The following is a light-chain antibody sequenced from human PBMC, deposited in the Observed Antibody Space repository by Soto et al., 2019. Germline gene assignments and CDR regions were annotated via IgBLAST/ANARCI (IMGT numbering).Light chain of an antibody. CDR3: HQYGNSPQT. J-gene: IGKJ1*01. CDR1: QTMRSSH. Sequence: EIVLTQSPGTLSLSPGERATLSCRASQTMRSSHLAWYQQKPGQAPRLLIYGASTRATGIPDRFSGSGSGTVFTLTINILEPDDFAVYYCHQYGNSPQTFGQGTKVDIK. V-gene: IGKV3-20*01. CDR2: GAS.